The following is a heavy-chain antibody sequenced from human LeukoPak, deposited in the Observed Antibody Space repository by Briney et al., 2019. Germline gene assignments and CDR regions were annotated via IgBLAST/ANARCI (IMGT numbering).Heavy chain of an antibody. D-gene: IGHD3-10*01. Sequence: GGSLRLSCAASGFTFSSYEMNWVREARGKGREWVSYISSSGSTIYYADSVKGRFTISRDNDKNSLYVKMNSLRAEDTAVYYCARASPATFDYWGQGTLVTVSS. CDR3: ARASPATFDY. V-gene: IGHV3-48*03. CDR1: GFTFSSYE. CDR2: ISSSGSTI. J-gene: IGHJ4*02.